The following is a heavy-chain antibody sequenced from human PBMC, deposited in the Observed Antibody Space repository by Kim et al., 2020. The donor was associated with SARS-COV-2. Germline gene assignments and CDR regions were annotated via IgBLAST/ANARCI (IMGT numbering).Heavy chain of an antibody. Sequence: SRVTISVDTSKNQFSLKLSSVTAADTAVYYCASYNSSSWYRYYYYGMDVWGQGTTVTVSS. V-gene: IGHV4-39*01. D-gene: IGHD6-13*01. J-gene: IGHJ6*02. CDR3: ASYNSSSWYRYYYYGMDV.